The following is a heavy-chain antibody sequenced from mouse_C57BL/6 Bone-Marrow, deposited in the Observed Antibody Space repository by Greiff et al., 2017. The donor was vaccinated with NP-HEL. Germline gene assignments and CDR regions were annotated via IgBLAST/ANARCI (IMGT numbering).Heavy chain of an antibody. Sequence: QVQLQQPGAELVKPGASVKLSCKASGYTFTTYWMQWVKQRPGQGLEWIGEIDPSDSYTNYNQKFKGKATLTVATSSSTAYMQLSSLTSEDSAVYYCARKAYYGRSYEFAYGGQGTLVTVSA. CDR2: IDPSDSYT. CDR1: GYTFTTYW. J-gene: IGHJ3*01. V-gene: IGHV1-50*01. CDR3: ARKAYYGRSYEFAY. D-gene: IGHD1-1*01.